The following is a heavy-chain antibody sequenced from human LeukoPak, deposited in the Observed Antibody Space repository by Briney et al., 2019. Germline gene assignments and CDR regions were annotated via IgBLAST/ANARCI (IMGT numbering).Heavy chain of an antibody. CDR1: GFTVSSNH. V-gene: IGHV3-53*01. Sequence: PGGSLRLSCAASGFTVSSNHMSWVRQTPGKGLEWVSVIHSPGNTYYADSVKGRFSISRDNSKNTPYLQMNSLTAEDTAIYYCASQPPGYGSGWPFFVYWGQGILVTVSS. CDR2: IHSPGNT. CDR3: ASQPPGYGSGWPFFVY. J-gene: IGHJ4*02. D-gene: IGHD6-19*01.